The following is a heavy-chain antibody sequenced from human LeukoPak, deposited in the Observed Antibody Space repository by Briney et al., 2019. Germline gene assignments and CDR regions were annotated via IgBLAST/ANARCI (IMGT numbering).Heavy chain of an antibody. CDR1: GFTVSSNY. Sequence: GGSLRLSCAASGFTVSSNYMSWVRQAPGKGLEWVSVIYSGGSTYYADSVKGRFTISRDNSKNTLYLQMNSLRAEHTAVYYCARGDWNDGLDYWGQGTLVTVSS. V-gene: IGHV3-53*01. CDR2: IYSGGST. CDR3: ARGDWNDGLDY. D-gene: IGHD1-1*01. J-gene: IGHJ4*02.